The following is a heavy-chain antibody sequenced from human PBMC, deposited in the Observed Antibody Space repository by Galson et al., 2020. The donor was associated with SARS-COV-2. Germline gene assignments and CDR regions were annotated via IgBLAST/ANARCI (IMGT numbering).Heavy chain of an antibody. CDR2: INWDNDK. CDR3: ARINFYDSSGYQVWGAFDI. J-gene: IGHJ3*02. CDR1: GFSLTTTGMC. D-gene: IGHD3-22*01. Sequence: SGPTLVKPTQTLTLTCTFSGFSLTTTGMCVTWIRQPPGKALEWLALINWDNDKYYSSSLKSRLTISKDTSKNQVVLTMTNMDPVDTATYYCARINFYDSSGYQVWGAFDIWGQGTMVTVSS. V-gene: IGHV2-70*01.